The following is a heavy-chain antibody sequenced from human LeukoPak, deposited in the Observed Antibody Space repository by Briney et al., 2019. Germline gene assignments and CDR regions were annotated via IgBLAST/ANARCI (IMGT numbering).Heavy chain of an antibody. CDR1: GGSISSYY. V-gene: IGHV4-59*01. CDR2: IYYSGST. D-gene: IGHD6-13*01. J-gene: IGHJ4*02. Sequence: SDTLSLTCTVSGGSISSYYWSWIRQPPGKGLEWIGYIYYSGSTKYNPSFKSRVTISVDTSKNQFSLKLSSVTAADTAVYYCARDKDTSSCLDYWGQGTLVTVSS. CDR3: ARDKDTSSCLDY.